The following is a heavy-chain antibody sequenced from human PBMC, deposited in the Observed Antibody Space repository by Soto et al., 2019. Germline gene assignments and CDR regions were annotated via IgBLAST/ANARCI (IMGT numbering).Heavy chain of an antibody. V-gene: IGHV4-31*03. Sequence: SETLSLTCTVSGGSISSGGYYWSWIRQHPGKGLEWIGYIYYSGSTYYNPSLKSRVTISVDTSKNQFSLKLSSVTAADTAVYYCARVSSLSWFGEQYYYYGMDVWGQGTTVTVSS. D-gene: IGHD3-10*01. J-gene: IGHJ6*02. CDR1: GGSISSGGYY. CDR2: IYYSGST. CDR3: ARVSSLSWFGEQYYYYGMDV.